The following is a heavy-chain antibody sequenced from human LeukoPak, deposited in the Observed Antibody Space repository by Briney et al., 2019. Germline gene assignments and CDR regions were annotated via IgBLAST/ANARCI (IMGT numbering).Heavy chain of an antibody. Sequence: GGSLRLSCAASGFTFSSYPMSWVRQAPGKGLEWVSATSGCGGSTYYADSVKGRFTISRDNSKNTLYLQTNSQRASDTAVYYCAKDEDCSSTSSYRLDYWGQGTLVTVSS. D-gene: IGHD2-2*01. CDR1: GFTFSSYP. V-gene: IGHV3-23*01. CDR2: TSGCGGST. CDR3: AKDEDCSSTSSYRLDY. J-gene: IGHJ4*02.